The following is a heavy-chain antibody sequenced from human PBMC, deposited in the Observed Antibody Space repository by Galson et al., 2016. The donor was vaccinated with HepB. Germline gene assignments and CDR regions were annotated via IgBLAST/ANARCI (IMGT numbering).Heavy chain of an antibody. V-gene: IGHV3-21*01. CDR3: AGWYLGYRFYGMDV. D-gene: IGHD6-19*01. CDR1: GFTLSSYS. CDR2: IGSNNRYI. Sequence: SLRLSCAASGFTLSSYSMNWVRQAPGKGLEWVSSIGSNNRYIYYADSVRGRFTISRDNAKRSLYLQMNSLRAEDTAVYYCAGWYLGYRFYGMDVWGQGTTVTVSS. J-gene: IGHJ6*02.